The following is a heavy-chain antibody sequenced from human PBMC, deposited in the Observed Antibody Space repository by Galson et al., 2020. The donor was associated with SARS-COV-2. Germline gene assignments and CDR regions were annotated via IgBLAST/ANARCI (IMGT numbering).Heavy chain of an antibody. CDR3: AKSNGYSSSGYEGDYFDY. Sequence: GGSLRLSCAASGFTFDDYAMHWVRQAPGKGLEWVSLISWDGGSTYYADSVKGRFTISRDNSKNSLYLQMNSLRAEDTALYYCAKSNGYSSSGYEGDYFDYWGQGTLVTVSS. CDR1: GFTFDDYA. D-gene: IGHD6-13*01. V-gene: IGHV3-43D*04. CDR2: ISWDGGST. J-gene: IGHJ4*02.